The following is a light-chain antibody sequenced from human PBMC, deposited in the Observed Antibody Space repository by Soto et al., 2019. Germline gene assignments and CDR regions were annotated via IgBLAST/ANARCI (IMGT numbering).Light chain of an antibody. J-gene: IGKJ1*01. Sequence: DIVMTQSPGTLSLPPGDGATLSCRASESVRRNLAWYQQKPGQAPRLLIHGASTRATGIPARFSGSGSGTDFTLTINRLEPEDFALYYCQQYGSSPPTSGQGTTVDIK. CDR1: ESVRRN. CDR3: QQYGSSPPT. CDR2: GAS. V-gene: IGKV3-20*01.